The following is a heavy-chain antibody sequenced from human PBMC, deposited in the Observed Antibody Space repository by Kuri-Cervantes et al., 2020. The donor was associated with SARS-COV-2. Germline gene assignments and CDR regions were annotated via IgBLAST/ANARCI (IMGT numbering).Heavy chain of an antibody. CDR1: GYSIGSGYY. CDR2: IYHSGST. D-gene: IGHD6-19*01. J-gene: IGHJ2*01. V-gene: IGHV4-38-2*02. CDR3: AKDLTIAVAGFNWYFDL. Sequence: SETLSLTCAVSGYSIGSGYYWGWIRQPPGKGLEWIGSIYHSGSTYYNPSLKSRVTISVDTSKNQSSLKLSSVTAADTAVYYCAKDLTIAVAGFNWYFDLWGRGTLVTVSS.